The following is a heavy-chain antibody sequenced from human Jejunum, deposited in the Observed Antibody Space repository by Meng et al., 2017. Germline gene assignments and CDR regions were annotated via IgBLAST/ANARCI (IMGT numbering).Heavy chain of an antibody. CDR3: TNDRLNH. V-gene: IGHV3-74*02. Sequence: VPSGGAGAGLAPPWGSLRLSCAGSGFTFTDHWMHWVRQGPGKGLVWVSRINPDGSNPTYADSVKGRFTISRDNAKNTVYLQMNSLRAEDTAVYYCTNDRLNHWGQGALVTVSS. D-gene: IGHD1-1*01. J-gene: IGHJ1*01. CDR1: GFTFTDHW. CDR2: INPDGSNP.